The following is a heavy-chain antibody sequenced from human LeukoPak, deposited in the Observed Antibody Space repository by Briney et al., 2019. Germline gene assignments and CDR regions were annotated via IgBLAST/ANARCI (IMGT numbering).Heavy chain of an antibody. D-gene: IGHD3-22*01. CDR3: ARSTRITMIVVVHFDY. CDR2: INPNSGGT. Sequence: GSVKVSCKASGYTFTGDYMHWVRQAPGQGLEWMGWINPNSGGTNYAQKFQGRVTMTRDTSISTANRELSRLRSDDTAVYYCARSTRITMIVVVHFDYWGQGTLVTVSS. CDR1: GYTFTGDY. V-gene: IGHV1-2*02. J-gene: IGHJ4*02.